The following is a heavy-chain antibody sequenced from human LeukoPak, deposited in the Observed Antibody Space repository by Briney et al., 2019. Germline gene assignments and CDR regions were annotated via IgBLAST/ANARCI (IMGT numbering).Heavy chain of an antibody. J-gene: IGHJ4*02. CDR1: GYTFTSYA. CDR3: AREFSVGATAHFDY. V-gene: IGHV1-69*13. CDR2: IIPIFGTA. D-gene: IGHD1-26*01. Sequence: GASVKVSCKASGYTFTSYAISWVRQAPGQGLEWMGGIIPIFGTANYAQKFQGRVTITADESTSTAYMELSSLRSEDTAVYYCAREFSVGATAHFDYWGQGTLVTVSS.